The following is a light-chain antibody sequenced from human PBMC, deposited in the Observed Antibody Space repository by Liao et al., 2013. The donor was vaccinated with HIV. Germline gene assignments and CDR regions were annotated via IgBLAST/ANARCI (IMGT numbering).Light chain of an antibody. Sequence: SYVLTQPPSVSVAPGKTARITCGGNNIGFKSVHWYQQKPGQSPVLVMYEDTERPSGTPERFSGSRSGNTATLTISGTQTVDEADYYCQSWDSATVVFGGGTKLSVL. CDR3: QSWDSATVV. CDR1: NIGFKS. CDR2: EDT. J-gene: IGLJ2*01. V-gene: IGLV3-21*01.